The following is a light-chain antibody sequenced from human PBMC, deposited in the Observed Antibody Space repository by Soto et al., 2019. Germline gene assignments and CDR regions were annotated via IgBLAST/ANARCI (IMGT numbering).Light chain of an antibody. J-gene: IGLJ1*01. V-gene: IGLV2-11*01. CDR1: SSDVGGYGY. CDR2: DVY. Sequence: QSVLSQPRSVSGSHGQSVTISCTGTSSDVGGYGYVSWYQQHPGKAPKLMIYDVYNRPSGVPDRFSGSKSGNTASLTISGLQADDEAVYYCCSYAGSSTFYVFGTGTQLTVL. CDR3: CSYAGSSTFYV.